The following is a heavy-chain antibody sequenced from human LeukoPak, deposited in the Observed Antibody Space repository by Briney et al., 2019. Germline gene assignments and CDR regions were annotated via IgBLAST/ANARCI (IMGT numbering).Heavy chain of an antibody. CDR2: IYRSGST. CDR3: ARGRDYYGI. J-gene: IGHJ4*02. Sequence: SQTLSLTCAVSGGSISSGGYSWSWIRQPPGKGLEWIGYIYRSGSTYYNPSLKSRVTISVDRSKNQFSLKLSSVTAADTAVYYCARGRDYYGIWGQGTLVTVSS. CDR1: GGSISSGGYS. V-gene: IGHV4-30-2*01. D-gene: IGHD3-10*01.